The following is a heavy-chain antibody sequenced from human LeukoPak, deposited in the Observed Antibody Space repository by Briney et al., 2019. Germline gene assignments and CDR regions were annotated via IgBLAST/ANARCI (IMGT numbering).Heavy chain of an antibody. D-gene: IGHD2-21*02. CDR2: IYYTGNT. Sequence: SETLSLTCAVSGGSITTYYWTWIRQPPGQALGWIGYIYYTGNTKYNPSLKSRVTMSIDTSKNEFSLKIYSVNAADTAVYFCASGSVVTALDQWGQGTLVTVSS. V-gene: IGHV4-59*01. CDR3: ASGSVVTALDQ. J-gene: IGHJ4*02. CDR1: GGSITTYY.